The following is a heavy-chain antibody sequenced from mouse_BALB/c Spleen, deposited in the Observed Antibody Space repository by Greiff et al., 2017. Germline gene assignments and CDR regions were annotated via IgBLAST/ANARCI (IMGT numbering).Heavy chain of an antibody. CDR2: ISYDGSN. CDR3: AREGFREAMDY. Sequence: DVKVEESGPGLVKPSQSLSLTCSVTGYSITSGYSWNWIRQFPGNKLEWMGYISYDGSNNYNPSLKNRISITRDTSKNQFFLKLNSVTTEDTATYYCAREGFREAMDYWGQGTSVTVSS. CDR1: GYSITSGYS. V-gene: IGHV3-6*02. J-gene: IGHJ4*01.